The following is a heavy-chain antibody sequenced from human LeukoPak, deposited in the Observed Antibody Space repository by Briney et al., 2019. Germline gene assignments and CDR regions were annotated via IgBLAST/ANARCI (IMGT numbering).Heavy chain of an antibody. CDR2: IWYDGSNK. CDR1: GFTFSSYG. Sequence: GRSLRLSCAASGFTFSSYGMHWVRQAPGNGLEWVAVIWYDGSNKYYADSVKGRFTISRDNSKNTLYLQMNSLRAEDTAVYYCARGGYYDFWSGLMDVWGKGTTVTVSS. V-gene: IGHV3-33*01. J-gene: IGHJ6*04. CDR3: ARGGYYDFWSGLMDV. D-gene: IGHD3-3*01.